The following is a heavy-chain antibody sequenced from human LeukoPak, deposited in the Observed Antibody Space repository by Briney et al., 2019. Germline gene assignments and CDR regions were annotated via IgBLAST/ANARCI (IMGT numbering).Heavy chain of an antibody. Sequence: SGGSLRLSCVASGFNFDDYAMHWVRQAPGKGLEWVSGISWNSDKIGYADSVKGRFTISRDNARNLLSLQMNSLRAEDTAVYYCARGDPIYDFWSGGDYWGQGSLVTVSS. J-gene: IGHJ4*02. CDR2: ISWNSDKI. D-gene: IGHD3-3*01. V-gene: IGHV3-9*01. CDR3: ARGDPIYDFWSGGDY. CDR1: GFNFDDYA.